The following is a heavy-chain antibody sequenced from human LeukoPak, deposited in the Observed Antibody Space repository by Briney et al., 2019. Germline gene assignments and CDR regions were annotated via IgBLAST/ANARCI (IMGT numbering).Heavy chain of an antibody. J-gene: IGHJ1*01. CDR1: GGTFSSYA. CDR2: IIPILGIA. V-gene: IGHV1-69*04. D-gene: IGHD3-10*01. Sequence: GASVKVSCKASGGTFSSYAISWVRQAPGQGPEWMGRIIPILGIANYAQKFQGRVTITADKSTSTAYMELSSLRSEDTAVYYCARSPSDYYGSGSYHWGQGTLVTVSS. CDR3: ARSPSDYYGSGSYH.